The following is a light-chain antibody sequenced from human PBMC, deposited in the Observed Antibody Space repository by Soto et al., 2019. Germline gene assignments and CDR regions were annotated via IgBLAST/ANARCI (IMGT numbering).Light chain of an antibody. Sequence: DIPMTQSPSSLSASVGDRVTITCRASQSITTYLNWYQQKPGKAPKLLIYLASRLHSGVPSRFSGGGSGTNFLLTINGVQPDDFATYYCQQSYNTPPDTFGQGTKLEIK. V-gene: IGKV1-39*01. CDR1: QSITTY. CDR3: QQSYNTPPDT. J-gene: IGKJ2*01. CDR2: LAS.